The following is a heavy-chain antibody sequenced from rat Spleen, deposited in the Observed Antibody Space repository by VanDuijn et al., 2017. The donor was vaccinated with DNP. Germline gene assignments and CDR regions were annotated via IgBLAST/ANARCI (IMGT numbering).Heavy chain of an antibody. CDR1: GYSITSNY. D-gene: IGHD1-12*02. CDR2: ISYSGNT. CDR3: ARTNFYDGDYYYVPFAY. V-gene: IGHV3-1*01. J-gene: IGHJ3*01. Sequence: EVQLQESGPGLVKPSQSLSLTCSVTGYSITSNYWGWIRKFPGNKMEWMGYISYSGNTSYNPSLKSRISITRDTSKNHFFLQLNSVTTEDTATYYCARTNFYDGDYYYVPFAYWGQGTLVTVSS.